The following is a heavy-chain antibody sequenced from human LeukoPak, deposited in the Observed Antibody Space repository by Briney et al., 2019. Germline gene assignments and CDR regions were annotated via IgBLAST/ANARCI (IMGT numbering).Heavy chain of an antibody. V-gene: IGHV3-9*01. J-gene: IGHJ4*02. CDR3: AKDNRRHYTSGPNPDSLH. CDR2: ISWNSGSI. CDR1: GFIFNNYA. Sequence: GGSLRPSCAGSGFIFNNYAMHWVRQPPGKGLEWVSGISWNSGSIDYADSVKGRFTISRDNAKSSLYLQMNSLRVEDTAFYYCAKDNRRHYTSGPNPDSLHWGQGALVTVSS. D-gene: IGHD6-19*01.